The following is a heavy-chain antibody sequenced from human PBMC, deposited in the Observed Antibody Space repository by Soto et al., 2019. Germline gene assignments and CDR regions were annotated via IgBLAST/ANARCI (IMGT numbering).Heavy chain of an antibody. J-gene: IGHJ4*02. CDR1: GFTFETHG. Sequence: GGSLRLSCAASGFTFETHGMHWVRQAPGKGLEWMAVISYDGSNKYYADSVKGRFTISRDNSKNTLYMQMNSLRAEDTAVYYCARVLVSAIAAAPPFFDYWGQGTLVTVSS. V-gene: IGHV3-30*03. CDR3: ARVLVSAIAAAPPFFDY. CDR2: ISYDGSNK. D-gene: IGHD6-13*01.